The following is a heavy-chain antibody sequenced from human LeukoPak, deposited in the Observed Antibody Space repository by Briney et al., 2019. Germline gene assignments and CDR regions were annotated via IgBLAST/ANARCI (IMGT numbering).Heavy chain of an antibody. Sequence: GASVKVSCKASGYSFTSYGISWVRQAPGQGLEWMGWVSAYNGNTNYAQNFQGRDTMTTDTSTSTAYMELRSLRSDDTAVYYCARKPYDSGGCYHYWGQGTLVTVSS. D-gene: IGHD3-22*01. CDR1: GYSFTSYG. J-gene: IGHJ4*02. V-gene: IGHV1-18*01. CDR2: VSAYNGNT. CDR3: ARKPYDSGGCYHY.